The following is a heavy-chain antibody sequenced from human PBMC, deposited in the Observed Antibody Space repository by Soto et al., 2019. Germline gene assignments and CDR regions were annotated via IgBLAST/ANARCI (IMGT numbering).Heavy chain of an antibody. CDR3: ARDLGYYASDGYFDY. J-gene: IGHJ4*02. CDR1: GFTFSTYS. V-gene: IGHV3-21*04. D-gene: IGHD3-22*01. Sequence: GGSLRLSCAASGFTFSTYSMNWVRQAPGKGLEWVSSISSSSTYIYYADSVKGRFTISRDNAKNSLYLQMNSLRAEDTAVYYCARDLGYYASDGYFDYWGQGTLVTVS. CDR2: ISSSSTYI.